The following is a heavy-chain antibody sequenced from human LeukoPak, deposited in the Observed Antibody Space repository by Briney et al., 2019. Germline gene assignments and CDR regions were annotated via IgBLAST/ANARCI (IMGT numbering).Heavy chain of an antibody. D-gene: IGHD6-6*01. J-gene: IGHJ4*02. Sequence: PSETLSLTCTVSGGSISSSSYDWGWLRQPPGKGLELIGSIYYSGSTYYNPSLKSRVTISVDTSKNQFSLKLSSVTAADTAVYYCARSEGPSTFDYWGQGTLVTVSS. V-gene: IGHV4-39*01. CDR1: GGSISSSSYD. CDR2: IYYSGST. CDR3: ARSEGPSTFDY.